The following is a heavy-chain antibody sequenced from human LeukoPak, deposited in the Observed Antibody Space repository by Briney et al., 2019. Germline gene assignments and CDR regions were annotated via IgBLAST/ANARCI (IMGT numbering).Heavy chain of an antibody. D-gene: IGHD1-26*01. CDR2: IGGGEST. V-gene: IGHV3-23*01. Sequence: GGSLRLSCAASGFTFSSYAMSWVRQAPGKGLEWVSTIGGGESTYYADSVKGRFTISRDNSKNPVYLQMNSLRAEDTAVYYCAKVLSGSQDYWGQGTLVTVFS. CDR1: GFTFSSYA. CDR3: AKVLSGSQDY. J-gene: IGHJ4*02.